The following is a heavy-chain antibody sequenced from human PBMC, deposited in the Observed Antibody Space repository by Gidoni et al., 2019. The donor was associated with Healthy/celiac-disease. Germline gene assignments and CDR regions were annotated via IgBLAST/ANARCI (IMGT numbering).Heavy chain of an antibody. CDR3: AKDPDYGGKEIAFDF. CDR1: GFTFDDYA. D-gene: IGHD4-17*01. J-gene: IGHJ3*01. CDR2: ISWNSGSI. V-gene: IGHV3-9*01. Sequence: EVQLVESGGGLVQPGRTLRLACAASGFTFDDYAMQWVRQAPGKGLEWVSGISWNSGSIGYADSVQGRFTISRDNAKNSLYLQMNSLRAEDTALYYCAKDPDYGGKEIAFDFWGQGTMVTVSS.